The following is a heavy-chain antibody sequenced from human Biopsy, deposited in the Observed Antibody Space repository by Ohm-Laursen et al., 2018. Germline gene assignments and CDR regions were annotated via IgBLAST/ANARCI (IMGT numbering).Heavy chain of an antibody. CDR2: INHSGRT. D-gene: IGHD3-22*01. J-gene: IGHJ6*02. Sequence: SDTLSLTWAVYGESFNGYYWSWIRQTPGKGLEWIGEINHSGRTNYNPSLKSRVTISVDTSKNQFSLKVRSVTAADTAVYYCVRGVDYYDPYHYYALDAWGQGTTVTVSS. CDR3: VRGVDYYDPYHYYALDA. V-gene: IGHV4-34*01. CDR1: GESFNGYY.